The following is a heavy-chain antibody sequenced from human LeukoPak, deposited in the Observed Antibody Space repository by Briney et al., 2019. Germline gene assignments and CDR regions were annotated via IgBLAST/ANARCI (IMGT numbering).Heavy chain of an antibody. V-gene: IGHV1-69*13. Sequence: ASVKVSCKASGGTFSSYAISWVRQAPGQGLEWMGGIIPIFGTANYAQKFQGRVTITADESTSTAYMELSSLRSEDTAVYYCARADYDILTGYYMYYYMDVWGKGTTVTVSS. D-gene: IGHD3-9*01. CDR1: GGTFSSYA. CDR2: IIPIFGTA. CDR3: ARADYDILTGYYMYYYMDV. J-gene: IGHJ6*03.